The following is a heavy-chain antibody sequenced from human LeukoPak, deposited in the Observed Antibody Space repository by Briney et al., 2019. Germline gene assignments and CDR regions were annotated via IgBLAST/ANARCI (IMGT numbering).Heavy chain of an antibody. CDR1: GGSISSHY. CDR3: ARQGGYGDSTHLDY. D-gene: IGHD4-17*01. V-gene: IGHV4-59*11. CDR2: IYYTGST. Sequence: SETLSLTCTGSGGSISSHYWSWVRQPPGKGLEWIGYIYYTGSTKYNPSLKSQVTISVDTSKNQFSLKLSSVTTGDTALYYCARQGGYGDSTHLDYWGRGTLVTVSS. J-gene: IGHJ4*02.